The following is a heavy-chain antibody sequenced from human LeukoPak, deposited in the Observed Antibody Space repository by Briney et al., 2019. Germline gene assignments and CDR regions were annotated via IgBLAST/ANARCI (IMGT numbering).Heavy chain of an antibody. D-gene: IGHD2-8*01. Sequence: SETLSLTCAVSGGSISSGSYSWSWIRQPPGRGLEWIGYIHHSGINYYNPSLRSRVTTTLDTSRNHISLKVTSVTAADTAVYYCARERSDGNGGTDYWGQGTLVTVSS. V-gene: IGHV4-30-2*01. CDR2: IHHSGIN. J-gene: IGHJ4*02. CDR3: ARERSDGNGGTDY. CDR1: GGSISSGSYS.